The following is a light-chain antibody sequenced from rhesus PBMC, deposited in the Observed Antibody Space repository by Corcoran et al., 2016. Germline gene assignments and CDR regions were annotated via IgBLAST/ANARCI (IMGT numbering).Light chain of an antibody. CDR2: AAT. J-gene: IGKJ1*01. CDR3: QQYKGYPRT. CDR1: QGISSY. Sequence: DIQMTQSPSSLSASVGDTVTITCRASQGISSYLNWFQQKPGKAPKLLIYAATTLQSGVPSRFSGSGSGTVFTLTISSLQPEDFATYYCQQYKGYPRTFGQGTKVEIK. V-gene: IGKV1-28*02.